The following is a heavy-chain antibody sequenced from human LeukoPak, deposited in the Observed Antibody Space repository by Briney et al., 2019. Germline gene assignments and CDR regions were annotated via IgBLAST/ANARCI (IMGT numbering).Heavy chain of an antibody. Sequence: ETLSLTCTVSGGSINSGAYYWSWIRQAPGKGLEYVSAISSNGGSTYYANSVKGRFTISRDNSKNTLYLQMGSLRAEDMAVYYCATTRLGLSGIYWGQGTLVTVSS. CDR1: GGSINSGA. D-gene: IGHD1-1*01. V-gene: IGHV3-64*01. CDR2: ISSNGGST. J-gene: IGHJ4*02. CDR3: ATTRLGLSGIY.